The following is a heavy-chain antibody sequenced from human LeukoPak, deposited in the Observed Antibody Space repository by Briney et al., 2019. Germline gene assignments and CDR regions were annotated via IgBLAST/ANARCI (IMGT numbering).Heavy chain of an antibody. J-gene: IGHJ2*01. Sequence: GGSLRLSWAASGFTFSNYWMSWVRQAPGKGLDWVANIKHDGSEKYFADSVTGRFTISRDNARNSLYLQMNSLGPEDMAVYYCAKLVVVTATYWYFDLWGRGTPVTASS. CDR3: AKLVVVTATYWYFDL. CDR1: GFTFSNYW. V-gene: IGHV3-7*01. D-gene: IGHD2-21*02. CDR2: IKHDGSEK.